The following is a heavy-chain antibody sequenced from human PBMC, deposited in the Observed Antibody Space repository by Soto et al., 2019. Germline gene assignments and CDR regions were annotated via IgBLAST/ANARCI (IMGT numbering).Heavy chain of an antibody. Sequence: EVQLVQSGAEVKKPGESLKISCKGSGYSFTSYWIGWVRQMPGKGLEWMGIIYPGDSDTRYSPSFQGQVTISADKSLSTAYLQWSSLKASDTAMYYCARHSGYCSSTSCYVWRDDYYYMDVWGKGTTVTVSS. CDR3: ARHSGYCSSTSCYVWRDDYYYMDV. CDR1: GYSFTSYW. D-gene: IGHD2-2*01. V-gene: IGHV5-51*01. CDR2: IYPGDSDT. J-gene: IGHJ6*03.